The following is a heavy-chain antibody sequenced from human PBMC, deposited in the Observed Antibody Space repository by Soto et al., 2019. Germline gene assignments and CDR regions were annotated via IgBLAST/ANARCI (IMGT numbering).Heavy chain of an antibody. CDR1: GFTFSTYG. CDR2: TSRDGGLQ. Sequence: PGGSLRLSCAASGFTFSTYGMQWVRQAPGKGLEWVAVTSRDGGLQYYADSVKGRFTISRDNSKNTLYLQMNGLKAEDTAVYYCAKQGHYDGLFHYWGQGTLVTVSS. J-gene: IGHJ4*02. CDR3: AKQGHYDGLFHY. V-gene: IGHV3-30*18. D-gene: IGHD4-17*01.